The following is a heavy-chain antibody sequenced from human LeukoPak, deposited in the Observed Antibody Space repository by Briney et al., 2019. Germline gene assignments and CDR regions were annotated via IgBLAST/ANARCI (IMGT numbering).Heavy chain of an antibody. CDR1: GFTFSSYG. Sequence: GGSLRLSCAASGFTFSSYGMHWVRQAPGKGLEWVAVIWYDGGNKYYADSVKGRFTISRDNSKNMLYLQMNSLRAEDTAVYYCARDAYDFWSGYSKFDYWGQGTLVTVSS. V-gene: IGHV3-33*01. CDR3: ARDAYDFWSGYSKFDY. J-gene: IGHJ4*02. CDR2: IWYDGGNK. D-gene: IGHD3-3*01.